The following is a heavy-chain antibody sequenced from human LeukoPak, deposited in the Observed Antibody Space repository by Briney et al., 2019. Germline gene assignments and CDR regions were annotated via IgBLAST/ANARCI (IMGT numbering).Heavy chain of an antibody. D-gene: IGHD5-12*01. CDR2: ISGSGIST. CDR3: AKSKFATSGYYGSFDC. J-gene: IGHJ4*02. Sequence: PGGSLTLSCAASGFTFNNDSMSWVRQPPGKGLEWVSAISGSGISTYYADSVKGRFTISRDKSKTPLSLQMNSLRAEDTAVHYCAKSKFATSGYYGSFDCWGQGTLVTVFS. V-gene: IGHV3-23*01. CDR1: GFTFNNDS.